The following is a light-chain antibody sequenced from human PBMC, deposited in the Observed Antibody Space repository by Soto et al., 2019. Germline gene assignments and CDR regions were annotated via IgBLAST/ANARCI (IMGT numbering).Light chain of an antibody. CDR2: GAS. Sequence: EIVMTQSPATLSVSPGERATLSCRASQSVSSNLAWYQQKPGQAPRLLNYGASTRATGIPARFSGSGSGTEFTLTISSLQSEDFAVYYCQHYNNWTTFGQGTKVDIK. CDR3: QHYNNWTT. V-gene: IGKV3-15*01. J-gene: IGKJ1*01. CDR1: QSVSSN.